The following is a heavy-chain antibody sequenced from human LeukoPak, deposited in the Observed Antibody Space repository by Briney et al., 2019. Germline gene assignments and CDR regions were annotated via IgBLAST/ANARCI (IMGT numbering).Heavy chain of an antibody. V-gene: IGHV1-69*13. CDR3: ARDLADGYCSGGSCYENAFDI. D-gene: IGHD2-15*01. Sequence: SVKVSCKASGGTFSSYAISWVRQAPGQGLEWMGGIIPIFGTANYAQKFQGRVTITADESTTTAYMELSSLRSEDTAVYYCARDLADGYCSGGSCYENAFDIWGQGTMVTVSS. CDR1: GGTFSSYA. J-gene: IGHJ3*02. CDR2: IIPIFGTA.